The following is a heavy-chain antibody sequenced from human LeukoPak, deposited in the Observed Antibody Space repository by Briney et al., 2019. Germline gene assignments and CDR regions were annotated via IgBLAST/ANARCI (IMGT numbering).Heavy chain of an antibody. CDR1: GSTFSSHW. CDR2: IKTDGSST. Sequence: PGGSLRLSCAASGSTFSSHWMHWVRQGPGKGLVWVSRIKTDGSSTTYADSVKGRFTISRDNAKNTLYLQMNSLRAEDSAVYYCARETASTGIYFDSWGQGTLVTVSS. J-gene: IGHJ4*02. D-gene: IGHD6-13*01. V-gene: IGHV3-74*01. CDR3: ARETASTGIYFDS.